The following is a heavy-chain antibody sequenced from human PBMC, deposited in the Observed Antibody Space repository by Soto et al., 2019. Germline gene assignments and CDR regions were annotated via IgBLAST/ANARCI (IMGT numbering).Heavy chain of an antibody. Sequence: EVQLLDSGGGLVQPGGSLRLSCVASGFTSSSCAMRWVRQAPGKGLEWVSGISASGGSTYYADSVKGRFTISRDNSKNTLYLQMNSLRAEDTPVYYWATPSLGTGRYFFHDWGQGTLVTVSS. CDR3: ATPSLGTGRYFFHD. J-gene: IGHJ4*02. CDR1: GFTSSSCA. D-gene: IGHD2-8*02. CDR2: ISASGGST. V-gene: IGHV3-23*01.